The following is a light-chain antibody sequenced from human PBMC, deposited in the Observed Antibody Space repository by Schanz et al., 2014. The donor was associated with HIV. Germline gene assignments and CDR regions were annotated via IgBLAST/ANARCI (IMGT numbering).Light chain of an antibody. CDR3: QQPNSYPLT. CDR1: QSISNW. CDR2: RAS. Sequence: DIQMTQSPSTLSASVGDRVTITCRASQSISNWLAWFQQKPGKAPKLLIYRASALESGVPSRFSGSGSGTEFTLTISSLQPDDFATYYCQQPNSYPLTFGGGTKVEIK. J-gene: IGKJ4*01. V-gene: IGKV1-5*03.